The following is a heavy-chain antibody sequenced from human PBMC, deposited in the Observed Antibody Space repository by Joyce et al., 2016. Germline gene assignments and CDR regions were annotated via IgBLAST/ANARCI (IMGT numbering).Heavy chain of an antibody. CDR2: IIHFLGAA. J-gene: IGHJ6*02. CDR3: ARGGTSSDHYFFYTLDV. D-gene: IGHD1-14*01. CDR1: GGDFSNYT. Sequence: QVLLVQSGAAVKRPGSSLRVSCKSSGGDFSNYTVNWVRQAPGQRLEWMGGIIHFLGAAKYAEDFQGRVTLTADQSTRTAYLELSSLTSADTAVYYCARGGTSSDHYFFYTLDVWGPGTTVIVSS. V-gene: IGHV1-69*12.